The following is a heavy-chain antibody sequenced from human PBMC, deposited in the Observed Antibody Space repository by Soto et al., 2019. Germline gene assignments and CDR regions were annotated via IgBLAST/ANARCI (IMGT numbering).Heavy chain of an antibody. V-gene: IGHV3-21*06. Sequence: PGGSLRLSCAGSGFTLSDHYIDWVRQAPGKGLEWVASISSTTNYIYYGESLKGRLTISRDNAKNSMYLQMNTLRAEDTAVYYCARESEDLSSNLDYWGQGTLVTVSS. CDR1: GFTLSDHY. CDR2: ISSTTNYI. CDR3: ARESEDLSSNLDY. J-gene: IGHJ4*02.